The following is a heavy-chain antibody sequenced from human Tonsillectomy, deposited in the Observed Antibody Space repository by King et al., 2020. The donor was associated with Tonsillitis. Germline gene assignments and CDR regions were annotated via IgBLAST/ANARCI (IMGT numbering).Heavy chain of an antibody. Sequence: QLVQSGAEVKKPGASVKVSCKASGYTFTDYYIHWVLQAPGPGLEWMGWINPNSGVTNFTQKFQGRVTWPMDTSISTAYMELSGLKSDDTAVYFCATGEQQLVHYWGQGTLVTVSS. CDR1: GYTFTDYY. V-gene: IGHV1-2*02. CDR2: INPNSGVT. J-gene: IGHJ4*02. CDR3: ATGEQQLVHY. D-gene: IGHD6-13*01.